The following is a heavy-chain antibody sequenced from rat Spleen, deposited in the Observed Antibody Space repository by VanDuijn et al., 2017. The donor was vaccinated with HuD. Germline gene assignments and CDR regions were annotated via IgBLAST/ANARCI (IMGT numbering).Heavy chain of an antibody. Sequence: EVQLVESGGGLVQPGRSLKLSCAASGFTLSDHYMAWVRQAPTKGLEWVATIGNKGSSTYYGDSVKGRFTISRDNAKSTLYLQMESLRSEDTATYYCAKDMSRTIAARSYWYFDFWGPGTMVTVSS. D-gene: IGHD1-2*01. J-gene: IGHJ1*01. CDR2: IGNKGSST. CDR1: GFTLSDHY. CDR3: AKDMSRTIAARSYWYFDF. V-gene: IGHV5-7*01.